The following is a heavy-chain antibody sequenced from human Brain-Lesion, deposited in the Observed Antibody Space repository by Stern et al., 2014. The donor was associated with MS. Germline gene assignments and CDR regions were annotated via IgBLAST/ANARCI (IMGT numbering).Heavy chain of an antibody. CDR2: ITWDGGST. CDR1: GFTFDDYA. Sequence: VQLVQSGGVVVQPGGSLRLSCAASGFTFDDYAMHWVRQAPGKGLEWVSLITWDGGSTSYTDSVKGRFSISRDNRKSFLYLQMNSLRPEDTALYYCVGGLGFWGRGTLVTVSS. J-gene: IGHJ4*02. D-gene: IGHD2-21*01. CDR3: VGGLGF. V-gene: IGHV3-43D*03.